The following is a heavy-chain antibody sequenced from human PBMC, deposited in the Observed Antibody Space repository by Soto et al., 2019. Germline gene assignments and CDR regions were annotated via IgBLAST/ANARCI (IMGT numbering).Heavy chain of an antibody. CDR1: GGTFSSYA. J-gene: IGHJ4*02. D-gene: IGHD5-18*01. Sequence: SVKVSCKASGGTFSSYATSWVRQAPGQGLEWMGGIIPIFGTANYAQKFQGRVTITADESTSTAYMELSSLRSEDTAVYYCARSRSVEMATANFDYWGQGTLVTVSS. CDR3: ARSRSVEMATANFDY. V-gene: IGHV1-69*13. CDR2: IIPIFGTA.